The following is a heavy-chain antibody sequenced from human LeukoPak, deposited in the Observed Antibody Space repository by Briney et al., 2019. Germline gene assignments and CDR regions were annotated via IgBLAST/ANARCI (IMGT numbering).Heavy chain of an antibody. D-gene: IGHD3-9*01. V-gene: IGHV4-34*01. J-gene: IGHJ5*02. Sequence: PGGSLRLSCAASGFTFSSYSMSWVRQPPGKGLEWIGEINHSGSTNYNPSLKSRVTISVDTSKNQFSLKLSSVTAADTAVYYCARRGLLRYFDWSYNWFDPWGQGTLVTVSS. CDR1: GFTFSSYS. CDR2: INHSGST. CDR3: ARRGLLRYFDWSYNWFDP.